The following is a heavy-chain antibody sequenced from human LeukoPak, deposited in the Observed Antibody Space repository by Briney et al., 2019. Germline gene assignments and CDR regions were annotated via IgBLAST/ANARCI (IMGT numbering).Heavy chain of an antibody. D-gene: IGHD3-9*01. CDR2: ISYDGSNK. J-gene: IGHJ4*02. CDR1: GFTFSSYG. Sequence: GGSLRLSCAASGFTFSSYGMHWVRQAPGKGLEWVAVISYDGSNKYYADSVKGRFTISRDNAKNSLYLQMNSLRAEDTALYHCARMYYDILTGYYLFDYWGQGTLVTVSS. CDR3: ARMYYDILTGYYLFDY. V-gene: IGHV3-30*03.